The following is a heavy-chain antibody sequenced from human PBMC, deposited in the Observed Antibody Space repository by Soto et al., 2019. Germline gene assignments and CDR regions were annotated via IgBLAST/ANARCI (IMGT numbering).Heavy chain of an antibody. J-gene: IGHJ3*02. CDR3: ARDLLVVVITDAFDI. D-gene: IGHD3-22*01. Sequence: QVQLVESGGGVVQPGRSLRLSCAASGFTFSSYAMHWVRQAPGKGLEWVAVISYDGSNKYYADSVKGRFTISRDNSKNTRYLQMNSLRAEDTAVYYCARDLLVVVITDAFDIWGQGTMVTVSS. CDR1: GFTFSSYA. V-gene: IGHV3-30-3*01. CDR2: ISYDGSNK.